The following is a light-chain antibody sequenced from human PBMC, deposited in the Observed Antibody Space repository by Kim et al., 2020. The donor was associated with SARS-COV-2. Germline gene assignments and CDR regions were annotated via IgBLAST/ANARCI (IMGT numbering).Light chain of an antibody. CDR3: CSTSNTLDYV. CDR1: SGDIGNSNR. Sequence: QSALTQPVSMSGSPGQSITISCSGTSGDIGNSNRVSWYQQHSGEAPRLIIYDVRDRPSGVSARFSGSKSANMASLTISGLRSEDEADYYCCSTSNTLDYVFGGGTKLTVL. J-gene: IGLJ1*01. CDR2: DVR. V-gene: IGLV2-14*03.